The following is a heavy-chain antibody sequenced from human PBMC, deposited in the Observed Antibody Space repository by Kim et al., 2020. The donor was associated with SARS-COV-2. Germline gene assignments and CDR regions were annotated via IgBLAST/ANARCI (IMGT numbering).Heavy chain of an antibody. Sequence: ASVKVSCKASGYTFSSYAMHWVRRAPGQGLEWVGWMRIGNGDTKYSQKLQGRVIITRDTSASTAYMELSSLKSEDTAVYYCTKDGGVLGNSDFWGQGTLVIVSS. J-gene: IGHJ4*02. CDR3: TKDGGVLGNSDF. D-gene: IGHD2-8*02. CDR2: MRIGNGDT. CDR1: GYTFSSYA. V-gene: IGHV1-3*04.